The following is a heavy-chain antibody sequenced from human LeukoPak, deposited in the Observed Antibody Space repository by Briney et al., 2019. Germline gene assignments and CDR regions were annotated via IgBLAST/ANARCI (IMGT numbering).Heavy chain of an antibody. CDR3: ARVVIPYYFDY. CDR2: INHSGST. V-gene: IGHV4-39*07. J-gene: IGHJ4*02. D-gene: IGHD3-16*02. CDR1: GGSISSSSYY. Sequence: SETLSLTCTVSGGSISSSSYYWSWIRQPPGKGLEWIGEINHSGSTNYNPSLKSRVTISVDTSKNQFSLKLSSVTAADTAVYYCARVVIPYYFDYWGQGTLVTVSS.